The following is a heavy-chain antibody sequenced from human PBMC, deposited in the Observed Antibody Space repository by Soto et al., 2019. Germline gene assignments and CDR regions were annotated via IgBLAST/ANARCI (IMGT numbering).Heavy chain of an antibody. J-gene: IGHJ6*02. CDR2: IIPIFGTA. V-gene: IGHV1-69*13. CDR1: GGTFSSYA. D-gene: IGHD3-22*01. Sequence: GASVKVSCKASGGTFSSYAISWVRQAPGQGLEWMGGIIPIFGTANYAQKFQGRVTITADESTSTAYMELSSLRSEDTAVYYCARGLAAGRHHYGMDFWGQGTSDTVSS. CDR3: ARGLAAGRHHYGMDF.